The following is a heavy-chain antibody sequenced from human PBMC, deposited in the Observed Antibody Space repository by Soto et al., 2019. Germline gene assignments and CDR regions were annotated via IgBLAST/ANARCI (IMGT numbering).Heavy chain of an antibody. CDR2: INPSGGDT. J-gene: IGHJ3*01. CDR1: EYIFTSYY. CDR3: AREIRNDAFDV. V-gene: IGHV1-46*03. Sequence: EASVKVSCKASEYIFTSYYLHWVRQAPGQGLEWMAIINPSGGDTSFAQKLQGRVTMTRDTSTSTVYMELNSLRSEDTAVYYCAREIRNDAFDVWGQGTMVTVSS.